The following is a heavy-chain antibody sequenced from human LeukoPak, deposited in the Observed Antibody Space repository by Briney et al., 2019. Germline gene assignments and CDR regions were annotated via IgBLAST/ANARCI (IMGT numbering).Heavy chain of an antibody. J-gene: IGHJ6*03. D-gene: IGHD2-2*01. Sequence: PSETLSLTCTVSGGSISSYYWSWIRQPPGKGLEWIGYIYYSGSTNYNPSLKSRVPISVDTSKNQFSLKLSSVTAADTAVYYCARGRLGGELGYCSSTSCYLYYYYMDVWGKGTTVTISS. CDR3: ARGRLGGELGYCSSTSCYLYYYYMDV. V-gene: IGHV4-59*01. CDR2: IYYSGST. CDR1: GGSISSYY.